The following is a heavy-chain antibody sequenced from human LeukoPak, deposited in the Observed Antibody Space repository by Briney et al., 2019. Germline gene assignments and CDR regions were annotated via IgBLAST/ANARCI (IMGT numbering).Heavy chain of an antibody. V-gene: IGHV4-59*01. CDR1: GGSISSYY. CDR2: IYYSGST. J-gene: IGHJ6*02. D-gene: IGHD3-10*01. CDR3: ARELRSGELFDYYYGMDV. Sequence: SETLSLTCTVSGGSISSYYWSWIRQPPGKGLEWIGYIYYSGSTNYNPSLKSRVTISVDTSKNQFSLKLSSVTAADTAVYYCARELRSGELFDYYYGMDVWGQGTTVTVSS.